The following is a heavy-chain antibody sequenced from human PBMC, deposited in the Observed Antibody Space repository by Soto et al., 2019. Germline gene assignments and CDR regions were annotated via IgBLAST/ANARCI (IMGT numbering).Heavy chain of an antibody. CDR1: GFTFSDYY. CDR2: YRDKGNSYST. J-gene: IGHJ4*02. CDR3: TRCRTGTTSSDY. Sequence: EVQLVESGGGLVQPGGSLRLSCAGSGFTFSDYYIDWVRQAPGKGLEWVGRYRDKGNSYSTDYAASGKGRFTLSRDASKNSMFLQANSRQTEDRALSYCTRCRTGTTSSDYWGQGTLVTVSS. V-gene: IGHV3-72*01. D-gene: IGHD1-7*01.